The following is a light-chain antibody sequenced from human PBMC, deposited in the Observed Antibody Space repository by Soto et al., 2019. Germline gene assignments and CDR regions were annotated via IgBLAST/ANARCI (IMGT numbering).Light chain of an antibody. CDR1: LDIITW. Sequence: DIQMTQAPSYVSASEGDRVTITGRASLDIITWSAWFQQKPGKAPRLLICSASTLQRGVPSRFSGSGSETEFTLAISRLQPGDMATYFCQQSDSFPFTCGPGTKVDV. CDR3: QQSDSFPFT. V-gene: IGKV1-12*01. CDR2: SAS. J-gene: IGKJ3*01.